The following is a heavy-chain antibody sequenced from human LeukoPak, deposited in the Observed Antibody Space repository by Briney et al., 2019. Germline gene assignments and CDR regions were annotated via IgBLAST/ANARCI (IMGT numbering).Heavy chain of an antibody. J-gene: IGHJ4*02. Sequence: SSETLSLTCAVYGGSFSGYYWSWIRQPPGKGLEWIGEINHSGSTNYNPSLKSRVTISVDTSKNQFSLKLSSVTAADTAVYYCARVGGSEMANKKSIDYWGQGTLVTVSS. CDR2: INHSGST. CDR1: GGSFSGYY. V-gene: IGHV4-34*01. CDR3: ARVGGSEMANKKSIDY. D-gene: IGHD5-24*01.